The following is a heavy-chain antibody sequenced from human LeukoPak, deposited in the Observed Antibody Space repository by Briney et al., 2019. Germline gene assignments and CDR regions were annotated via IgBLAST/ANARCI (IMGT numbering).Heavy chain of an antibody. CDR1: GGSISSYY. V-gene: IGHV4-59*01. J-gene: IGHJ3*02. D-gene: IGHD3-22*01. CDR3: ARLYYYDSSGYYSGAFDI. CDR2: IYYSGST. Sequence: SETLSLTCTVSGGSISSYYWSWIRQPPGKGLEWIGYIYYSGSTSYNPSLKSRVTISVDTSKNQFSLKLSSVTAADTAVNYCARLYYYDSSGYYSGAFDIWGQGTMVTVSS.